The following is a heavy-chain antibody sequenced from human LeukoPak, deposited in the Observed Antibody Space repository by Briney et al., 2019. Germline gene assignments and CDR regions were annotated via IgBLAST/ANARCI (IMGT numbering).Heavy chain of an antibody. CDR2: ISAYNGNT. CDR1: GYTFTSYG. V-gene: IGHV1-18*01. Sequence: ASVKVSCKASGYTFTSYGISWVRQAPGQGLEWMGWISAYNGNTNYAQKLQGRVTMTTDTSTSTAYMELRSLRSDDTAVYYCAKSWGGSSQDYFYYYMDVWGKGTTVTVSS. CDR3: AKSWGGSSQDYFYYYMDV. J-gene: IGHJ6*03. D-gene: IGHD1-26*01.